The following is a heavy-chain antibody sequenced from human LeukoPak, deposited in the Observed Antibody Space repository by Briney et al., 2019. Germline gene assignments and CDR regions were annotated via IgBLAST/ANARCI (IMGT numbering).Heavy chain of an antibody. D-gene: IGHD3-10*01. Sequence: SETLSLTCTVSGGSISSGSYYWSWIRQPAGKGLEWIGRIYTSGSTNYNPSLKSRVTISVDTSKNQFSLKLSSVPAADTAVHYCARSRARIDYYGSGSTSWVIDYWGQGTLVTVSS. CDR2: IYTSGST. CDR3: ARSRARIDYYGSGSTSWVIDY. CDR1: GGSISSGSYY. J-gene: IGHJ4*02. V-gene: IGHV4-61*02.